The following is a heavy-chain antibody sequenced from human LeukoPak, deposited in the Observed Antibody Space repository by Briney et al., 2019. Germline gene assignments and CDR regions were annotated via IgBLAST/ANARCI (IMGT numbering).Heavy chain of an antibody. Sequence: VASVKVSCKASGYIFTTYYMHWVRQAPGQGLEWMGIINPNGGSTTYAQKFQGRVTMTRDTSTSTVYMELSSLGSEDTAVYFCARRVYCSSSSCSHFDYWGQGTPVTVSS. J-gene: IGHJ4*02. CDR2: INPNGGST. CDR3: ARRVYCSSSSCSHFDY. D-gene: IGHD2-2*01. V-gene: IGHV1-46*01. CDR1: GYIFTTYY.